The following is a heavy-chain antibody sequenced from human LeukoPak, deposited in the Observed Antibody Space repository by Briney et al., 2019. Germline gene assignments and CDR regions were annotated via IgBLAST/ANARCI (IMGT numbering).Heavy chain of an antibody. CDR1: GFTFSSYG. CDR2: IWYDGSNK. D-gene: IGHD3-22*01. J-gene: IGHJ4*02. CDR3: ARDEGSGYYVGYFDY. V-gene: IGHV3-33*01. Sequence: GGSLRLSCAASGFTFSSYGMHWVRQAPGKGLEWVAVIWYDGSNKYYADSVRGRFTISRDNSKNTLYLQMNSLRAEDTAVYYCARDEGSGYYVGYFDYWGQGTLVTVSS.